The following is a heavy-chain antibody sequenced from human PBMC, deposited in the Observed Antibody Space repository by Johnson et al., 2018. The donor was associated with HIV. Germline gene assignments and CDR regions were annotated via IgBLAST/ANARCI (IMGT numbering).Heavy chain of an antibody. V-gene: IGHV3-30*03. Sequence: QVQLVESGGGVVQPGRSLRLSCAASGFTFSSYGMHWVRQAPGKGLEWVAVISYDGSNKYYADSVKGRFTISRDNSKNTLYLQMNSLRAEDTAVYYCARQQLANPRDAFDIWGQGTMVTVSS. CDR3: ARQQLANPRDAFDI. CDR1: GFTFSSYG. J-gene: IGHJ3*02. D-gene: IGHD6-13*01. CDR2: ISYDGSNK.